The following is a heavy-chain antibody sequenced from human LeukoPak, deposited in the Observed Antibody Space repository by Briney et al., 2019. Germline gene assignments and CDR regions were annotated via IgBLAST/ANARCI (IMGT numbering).Heavy chain of an antibody. D-gene: IGHD6-19*01. CDR3: AGVTSSGCLGY. Sequence: PSETLSLTCTVSGYSISSGYYWGWIRQPPGKGLEWIGSIYHSGSTYYNPSLKSRVTISVDTSKNQFSLKLSSVTAADTAVYYCAGVTSSGCLGYWGQGTLVTVSS. V-gene: IGHV4-38-2*02. J-gene: IGHJ4*02. CDR2: IYHSGST. CDR1: GYSISSGYY.